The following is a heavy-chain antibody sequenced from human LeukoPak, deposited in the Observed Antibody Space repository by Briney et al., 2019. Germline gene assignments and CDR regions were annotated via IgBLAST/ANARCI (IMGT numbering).Heavy chain of an antibody. CDR1: GFTFSSYS. J-gene: IGHJ4*02. CDR2: ISGSGGST. Sequence: PGGSLRLSCAASGFTFSSYSMNWVRQAPGKGLEWVSAISGSGGSTYYADSVKGRFTISRDNSKNTLYLQMNSLRAEDTAVYYCAKDGRNYYDSSGYLDYWGQGSLVTVSS. CDR3: AKDGRNYYDSSGYLDY. V-gene: IGHV3-23*01. D-gene: IGHD3-22*01.